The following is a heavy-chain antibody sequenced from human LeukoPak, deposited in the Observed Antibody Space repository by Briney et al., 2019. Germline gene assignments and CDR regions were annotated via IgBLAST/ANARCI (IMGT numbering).Heavy chain of an antibody. J-gene: IGHJ4*02. D-gene: IGHD4/OR15-4a*01. CDR3: ARDEVYGEQYYFDY. CDR1: GFTFSTYT. V-gene: IGHV3-21*01. CDR2: ISSSSTYI. Sequence: KPGGSLRLSCAASGFTFSTYTMNWVRQAPGKGLEWVSSISSSSTYIYYADSVKGRFTISRDNAKNSLYLQMNSLRAEDTAVYYCARDEVYGEQYYFDYWGQGTLVTVSS.